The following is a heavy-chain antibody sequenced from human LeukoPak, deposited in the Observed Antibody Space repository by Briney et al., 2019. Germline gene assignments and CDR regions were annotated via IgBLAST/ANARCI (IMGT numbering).Heavy chain of an antibody. CDR3: AKKGGGQLVNTRRWFDP. J-gene: IGHJ5*02. CDR1: GGSFSGYY. V-gene: IGHV4-34*01. D-gene: IGHD6-13*01. Sequence: SETLSLTCAVYGGSFSGYYWSWLRQPPGKGLEWIGEINHSGSVNYNPSLKSRVTISVDTSKKQFSLKLTSVTAADTAVYYCAKKGGGQLVNTRRWFDPWGQGTLVTVSS. CDR2: INHSGSV.